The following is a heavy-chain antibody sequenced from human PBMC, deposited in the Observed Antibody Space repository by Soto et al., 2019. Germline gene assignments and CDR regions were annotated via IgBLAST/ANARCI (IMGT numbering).Heavy chain of an antibody. CDR1: GFTFSIYS. CDR3: AKGQHCSTTSCYFYFYGMDV. D-gene: IGHD2-2*01. V-gene: IGHV3-48*01. Sequence: GGSLRLSCAASGFTFSIYSMNWVRQAPGKGLEWVSYIMPGSSHIFYADSVKGRFTISRDNAKNSLYLQMNSLRAEDTAVYYCAKGQHCSTTSCYFYFYGMDVWGQGTKVTVSS. CDR2: IMPGSSHI. J-gene: IGHJ6*02.